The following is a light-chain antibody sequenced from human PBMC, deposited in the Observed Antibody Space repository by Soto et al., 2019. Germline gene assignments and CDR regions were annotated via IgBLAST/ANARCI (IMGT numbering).Light chain of an antibody. CDR3: SSYTTSTTGV. CDR2: DVT. J-gene: IGLJ1*01. V-gene: IGLV2-14*03. CDR1: SSDVGGYDY. Sequence: QSALTQPASVSGSPGQSITISCTGTSSDVGGYDYVSWYQQHPDKAPKLMIYDVTNRPSGVSNRFSGSKSGNTASLTISGLQAEDEADYYCSSYTTSTTGVFGTGTKVTVL.